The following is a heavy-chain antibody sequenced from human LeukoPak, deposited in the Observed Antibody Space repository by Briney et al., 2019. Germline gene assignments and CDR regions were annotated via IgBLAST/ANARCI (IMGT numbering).Heavy chain of an antibody. V-gene: IGHV4-4*02. CDR3: ARDRPSTIRAAYYYYYMDV. D-gene: IGHD5/OR15-5a*01. CDR1: GGSISSSNW. CDR2: INHSGST. Sequence: SGTLSLTCAVSGGSISSSNWWSWVRQPPGKGLEWIGEINHSGSTNYNPSLKSRVTISVDTSKNQFSLKLSSVTAADTAVYYCARDRPSTIRAAYYYYYMDVWGKGTTVTVSS. J-gene: IGHJ6*03.